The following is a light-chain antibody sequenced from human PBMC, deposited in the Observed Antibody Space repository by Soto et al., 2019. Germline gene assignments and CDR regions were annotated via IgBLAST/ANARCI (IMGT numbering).Light chain of an antibody. V-gene: IGKV1-39*01. J-gene: IGKJ1*01. CDR3: QERYSPRPK. CDR2: AAS. Sequence: DIQMTQSSSSLSASVGDRVTITCGASQTISYYLNSYKQKPGKAPKLLIHAASSLESGVPSLFSGGDFGTAFKLTINRLQPEYFGTYYCQERYSPRPKFGQ. CDR1: QTISYY.